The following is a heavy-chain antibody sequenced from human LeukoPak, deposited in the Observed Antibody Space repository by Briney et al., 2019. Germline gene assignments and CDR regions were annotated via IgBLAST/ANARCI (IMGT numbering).Heavy chain of an antibody. V-gene: IGHV3-21*01. CDR1: GFTFSSYS. D-gene: IGHD6-13*01. Sequence: GGSLRLSCAASGFTFSSYSRNWVRQAPGKGLEWVSSISTTSDYIYYADSLKGRLTISRDNAKNSLYLQMNSLRAEDTAVYYCARGGIYSQGFDYWGQGTLVTVSS. CDR3: ARGGIYSQGFDY. CDR2: ISTTSDYI. J-gene: IGHJ4*02.